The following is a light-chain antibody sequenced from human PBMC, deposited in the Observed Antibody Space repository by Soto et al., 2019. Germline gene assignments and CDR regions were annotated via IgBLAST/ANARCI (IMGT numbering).Light chain of an antibody. CDR1: QSISSW. V-gene: IGKV1-5*03. CDR3: QQYDSYSGT. J-gene: IGKJ2*02. Sequence: DIQMTQSPSTLSASVGDRVTITCRASQSISSWLAWYQQKPGEAPKFLIYKASSLESGVPSRFSGSGSGTEFTLTITSLQPDDFATYYCQQYDSYSGTFGQGTKVDIK. CDR2: KAS.